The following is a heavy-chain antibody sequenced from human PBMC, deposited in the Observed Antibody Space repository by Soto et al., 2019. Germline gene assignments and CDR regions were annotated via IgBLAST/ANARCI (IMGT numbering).Heavy chain of an antibody. CDR2: ISYDGSNK. Sequence: GGSLRLSCAASGFTFSSYGMHWVRQAPGKGLEWVAVISYDGSNKHYADSVKGRFTISRDNSKNTLYLQMNSLRAEDTAVYYCAKPMDTVVTGDAFDIWGQGTMVTVSS. J-gene: IGHJ3*02. CDR3: AKPMDTVVTGDAFDI. D-gene: IGHD2-15*01. CDR1: GFTFSSYG. V-gene: IGHV3-30*18.